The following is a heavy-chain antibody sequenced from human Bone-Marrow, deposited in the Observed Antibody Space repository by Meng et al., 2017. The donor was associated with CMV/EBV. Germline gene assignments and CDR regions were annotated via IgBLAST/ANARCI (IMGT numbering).Heavy chain of an antibody. V-gene: IGHV5-51*01. D-gene: IGHD6-13*01. CDR2: IYPGDSDT. CDR3: AVHPAGISGATYFDF. J-gene: IGHJ4*02. CDR1: GYSFTTYW. Sequence: SGYSFTTYWIGWVRQMPGKGLEWMGIIYPGDSDTRYSPSFQGQVTISADKSISTAYLQWSSLKASDTAMYYCAVHPAGISGATYFDFRGQGTLVTVSS.